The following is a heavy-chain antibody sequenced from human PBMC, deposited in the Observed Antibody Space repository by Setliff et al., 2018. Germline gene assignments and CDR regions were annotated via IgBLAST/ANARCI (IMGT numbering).Heavy chain of an antibody. CDR1: GFTFTTFY. Sequence: ASVQVSCKTSGFTFTTFYIHWVRQAPGQGLEWMMMINPNGDRTTYAQKFQGRVTMTRDTSTSTVYMELSSLRSEDTAVYYCARSTSWFSTNYWGQGTPVTVSS. V-gene: IGHV1-46*03. CDR3: ARSTSWFSTNY. D-gene: IGHD2-2*01. J-gene: IGHJ4*02. CDR2: INPNGDRT.